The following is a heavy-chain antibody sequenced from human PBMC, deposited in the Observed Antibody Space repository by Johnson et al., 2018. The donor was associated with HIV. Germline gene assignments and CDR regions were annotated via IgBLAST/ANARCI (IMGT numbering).Heavy chain of an antibody. CDR1: GFTFDDYG. J-gene: IGHJ3*02. Sequence: MLLVESGGGVVRPGGSLRLSCAASGFTFDDYGMSWVRQAPGKGLEWVSGINWYGGSPGYADSVQGRFTISRDNARNSLYLQMNSLRAEDTALYYCARATWSDDAFDIWGQGTMVTVSS. V-gene: IGHV3-20*04. CDR3: ARATWSDDAFDI. D-gene: IGHD2-8*01. CDR2: INWYGGSP.